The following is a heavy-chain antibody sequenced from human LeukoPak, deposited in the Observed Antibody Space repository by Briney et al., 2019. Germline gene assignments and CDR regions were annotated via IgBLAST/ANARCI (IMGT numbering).Heavy chain of an antibody. Sequence: ASVKVSCKVSGYALTELSMHWVRQAPGKGLEWMGGFDPEDGETIYAQKFQGRVTMTEDTSTDTAYMELSSLRSEDTAVYYCATRPVAGTLRYFDYWGQGTLVTVSS. CDR2: FDPEDGET. V-gene: IGHV1-24*01. CDR1: GYALTELS. J-gene: IGHJ4*02. CDR3: ATRPVAGTLRYFDY. D-gene: IGHD6-19*01.